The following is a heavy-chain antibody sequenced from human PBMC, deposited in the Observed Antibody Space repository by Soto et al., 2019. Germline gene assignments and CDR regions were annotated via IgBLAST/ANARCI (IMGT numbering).Heavy chain of an antibody. CDR2: ISAYNGNT. CDR3: ARDGEYYGSGSYHYYCMDV. J-gene: IGHJ6*02. V-gene: IGHV1-18*01. CDR1: GYTFTSYG. Sequence: QVQLVQSGAEVKKPGASVKVSCKASGYTFTSYGISWVRQAPGQGLEWMGWISAYNGNTNYAQKLRARGTTTTATSTSTAYMELRSLRSDDTAVYYCARDGEYYGSGSYHYYCMDVSGQGTTVTVS. D-gene: IGHD3-10*01.